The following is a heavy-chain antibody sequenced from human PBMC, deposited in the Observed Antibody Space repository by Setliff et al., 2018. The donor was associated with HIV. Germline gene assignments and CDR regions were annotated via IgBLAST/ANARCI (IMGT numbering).Heavy chain of an antibody. D-gene: IGHD4-17*01. Sequence: SVKVSCKSSGGTFSSYAISWVRQAPGQGLEWMGGIIPIFGTANYAQKFQGRFTITPDESTSTAYMELSSLRSEDTAVYYCARAGSNGYGDVFAFDIWGQGTMVTVSS. CDR2: IIPIFGTA. CDR1: GGTFSSYA. CDR3: ARAGSNGYGDVFAFDI. J-gene: IGHJ3*02. V-gene: IGHV1-69*13.